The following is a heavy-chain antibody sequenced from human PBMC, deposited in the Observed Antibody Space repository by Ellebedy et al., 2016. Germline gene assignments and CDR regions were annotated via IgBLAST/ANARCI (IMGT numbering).Heavy chain of an antibody. CDR3: ARQWFGDFFDSSGWYFDL. V-gene: IGHV4-59*08. D-gene: IGHD3-10*01. Sequence: SETLSLTXTVSGGSISSYYWSWIRQPPGKGLEWIGYIYYSGSTNYNPSLKSRVTISVDTSKNQFSLKLSSVTAADTAVYYCARQWFGDFFDSSGWYFDLWGRGTLVTVSS. J-gene: IGHJ2*01. CDR2: IYYSGST. CDR1: GGSISSYY.